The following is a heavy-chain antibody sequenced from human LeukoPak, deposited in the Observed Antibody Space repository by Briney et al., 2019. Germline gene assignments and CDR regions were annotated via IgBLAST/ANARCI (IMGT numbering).Heavy chain of an antibody. CDR2: ISAYLGNT. CDR3: AGVRYSGSLTPTGVYDY. CDR1: GYTFTSYG. J-gene: IGHJ4*02. D-gene: IGHD1-26*01. Sequence: ASVKVSCKASGYTFTSYGIRWVRRAPGQGLEWMGWISAYLGNTNYAQKLQGRVTITADKSRSTAYMELRSLRSDDTAVYYCAGVRYSGSLTPTGVYDYWGQGTLVTVSS. V-gene: IGHV1-18*01.